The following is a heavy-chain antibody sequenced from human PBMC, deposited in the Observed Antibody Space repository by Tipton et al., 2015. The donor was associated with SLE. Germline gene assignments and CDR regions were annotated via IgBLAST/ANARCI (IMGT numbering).Heavy chain of an antibody. D-gene: IGHD6-19*01. V-gene: IGHV3-21*01. J-gene: IGHJ4*02. CDR2: ISSSSSYI. Sequence: GSLRLSCAASGFTFSSYSMNWVRQAPGKGLEWVSSISSSSSYIYYADSVKGRFTISRGNAKNSLYLQMNSLRAEDTAVYYCARDLVAGTHYFDYWGQGTLVTVSS. CDR3: ARDLVAGTHYFDY. CDR1: GFTFSSYS.